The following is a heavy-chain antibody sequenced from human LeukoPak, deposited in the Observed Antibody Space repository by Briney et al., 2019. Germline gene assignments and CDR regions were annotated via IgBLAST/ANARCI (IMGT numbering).Heavy chain of an antibody. CDR2: IRYDGSNK. CDR3: AKEGVYSGYERAALGY. D-gene: IGHD5-12*01. V-gene: IGHV3-30*02. Sequence: GGSLRLSCAASGFTFSSYGMHWVRQAPGKGLEWVAFIRYDGSNKYYADSVKGRFTISRDNSKNTLYLQMNSLRAEDTAVYYCAKEGVYSGYERAALGYWGQGTLVTVSS. CDR1: GFTFSSYG. J-gene: IGHJ4*02.